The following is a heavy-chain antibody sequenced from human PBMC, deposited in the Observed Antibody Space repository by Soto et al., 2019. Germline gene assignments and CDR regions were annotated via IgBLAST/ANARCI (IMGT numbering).Heavy chain of an antibody. D-gene: IGHD6-19*01. CDR3: AKDVGRSGWYYFDY. CDR1: GFTFSSYG. Sequence: GGSLRLSCAASGFTFSSYGMHWVRQAPGKGLEWVAVISYDGSNKYYADSVKGRFTISRDNSKNTLYLQMNSLRAEDTAVYYCAKDVGRSGWYYFDYWGQGTLVTVSS. V-gene: IGHV3-30*18. J-gene: IGHJ4*02. CDR2: ISYDGSNK.